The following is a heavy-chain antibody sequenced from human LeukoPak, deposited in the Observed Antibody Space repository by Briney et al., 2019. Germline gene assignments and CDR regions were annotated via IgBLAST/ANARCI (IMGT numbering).Heavy chain of an antibody. J-gene: IGHJ4*02. V-gene: IGHV3-9*01. CDR2: ISWNRGSI. CDR1: GFTFDDYA. D-gene: IGHD5-24*01. Sequence: GRSLRLSCAASGFTFDDYAMHWVRQAPGKGLEWVSGISWNRGSIGYADSVKGRFTISRDNAKNSLYLQMNSLRAEDTALYYRAKDIDLRGEMATLFDYWGQGTLVTVSS. CDR3: AKDIDLRGEMATLFDY.